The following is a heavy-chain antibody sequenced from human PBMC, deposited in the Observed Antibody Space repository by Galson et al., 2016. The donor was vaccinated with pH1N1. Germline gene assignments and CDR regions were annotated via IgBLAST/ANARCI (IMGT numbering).Heavy chain of an antibody. J-gene: IGHJ4*02. V-gene: IGHV6-1*01. Sequence: CAISGDSVSSNSAAWNWIRLSPSRGLEWLGRTYYRSKWYNDCAVSVKSRITINPDTSKNQFSLQLNSVTPEDTAVYYCARDGIAAAGIRRDQYYFDYWGQGTLVTVSS. D-gene: IGHD6-13*01. CDR2: TYYRSKWYN. CDR1: GDSVSSNSAA. CDR3: ARDGIAAAGIRRDQYYFDY.